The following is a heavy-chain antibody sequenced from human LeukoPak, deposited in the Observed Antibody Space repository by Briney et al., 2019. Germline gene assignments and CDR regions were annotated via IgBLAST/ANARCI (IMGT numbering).Heavy chain of an antibody. D-gene: IGHD3-22*01. Sequence: SETLSLTCTVSGGSINSYYWSWIRQPSGKGLEWIGYIYYSGSTNYNPSLKSRVTISLDTSNNQFSLKLSSVTAADTAVYYCARDTSGYRRGSLDYWGQGTLVTVSS. V-gene: IGHV4-59*01. CDR2: IYYSGST. CDR1: GGSINSYY. J-gene: IGHJ4*02. CDR3: ARDTSGYRRGSLDY.